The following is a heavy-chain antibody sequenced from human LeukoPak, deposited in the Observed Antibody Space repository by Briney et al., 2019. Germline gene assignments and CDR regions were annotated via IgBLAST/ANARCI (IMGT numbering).Heavy chain of an antibody. D-gene: IGHD3-10*01. V-gene: IGHV3-74*01. CDR2: INNDGSST. CDR1: GFTFSSYW. Sequence: GGSLRLSCAASGFTFSSYWMHWVRQAPGKGLVWVSRINNDGSSTSYADSVQGRFTISRDNAKNTLYLQMNSLRAEDTALYYCARVARGDYYYYYMDVWGKGTTVTVSS. J-gene: IGHJ6*03. CDR3: ARVARGDYYYYYMDV.